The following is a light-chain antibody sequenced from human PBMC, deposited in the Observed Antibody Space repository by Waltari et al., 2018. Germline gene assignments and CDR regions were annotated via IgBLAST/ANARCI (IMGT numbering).Light chain of an antibody. V-gene: IGLV3-9*01. J-gene: IGLJ3*02. CDR3: QVWDSSNVV. Sequence: SYDLTQPRSVSVALGQTAKITCGGNNIGSKNVHWYQQRPGQAPVVVIYRDTNRPSGIPDRFAGSNSGNPPTLTVSRAQAVDEADYYCQVWDSSNVVFGGGATLTVL. CDR2: RDT. CDR1: NIGSKN.